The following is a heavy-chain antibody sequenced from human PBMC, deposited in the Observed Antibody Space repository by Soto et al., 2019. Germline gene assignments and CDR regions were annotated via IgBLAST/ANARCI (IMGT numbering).Heavy chain of an antibody. J-gene: IGHJ4*02. CDR3: ARGRLVAGTVDY. D-gene: IGHD1-7*01. CDR2: MNPSTGST. CDR1: GYTFTSYD. V-gene: IGHV1-8*01. Sequence: QVQLVQSGAEVKKPGASVKVSCKASGYTFTSYDIKWVRQATGQGLEWMGWMNPSTGSTGFAKKFQGRVTMTSNTSISTAYLELSSLTSEDTAVYYCARGRLVAGTVDYWCQGTRVTGSS.